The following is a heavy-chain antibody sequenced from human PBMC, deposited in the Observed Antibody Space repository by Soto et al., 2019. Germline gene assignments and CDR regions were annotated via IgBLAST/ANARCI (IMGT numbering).Heavy chain of an antibody. Sequence: PSETLSLTCTVSSGSMSGYYWNWIRQSPGKGLEWIGYIYYSGSTNYNPSLKSRVTISVDTSKNQFSLKLSSVTAADTAVYYCARAGDYDFWSGYSNDAFDIWGQGTMVTVSS. D-gene: IGHD3-3*01. V-gene: IGHV4-59*01. CDR1: SGSMSGYY. J-gene: IGHJ3*02. CDR2: IYYSGST. CDR3: ARAGDYDFWSGYSNDAFDI.